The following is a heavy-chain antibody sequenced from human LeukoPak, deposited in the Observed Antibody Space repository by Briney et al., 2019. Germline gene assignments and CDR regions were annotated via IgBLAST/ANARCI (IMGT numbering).Heavy chain of an antibody. CDR1: GFTFSSSA. V-gene: IGHV3-23*01. CDR2: ISGSGGCT. CDR3: AKGPLLWD. J-gene: IGHJ4*02. Sequence: GGSLRLSCAASGFTFSSSAMSWVRQAPGKGLEWVSSISGSGGCTYYADSVKGRLTISRDNYKNTLYLQMNSLRAEDTAIYYCAKGPLLWDWGQGTLVTVSS. D-gene: IGHD2/OR15-2a*01.